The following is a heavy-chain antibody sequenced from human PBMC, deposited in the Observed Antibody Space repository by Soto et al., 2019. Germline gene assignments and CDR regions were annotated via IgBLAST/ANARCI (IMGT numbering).Heavy chain of an antibody. CDR3: ARSAGKGGMAAPIDH. D-gene: IGHD6-13*01. V-gene: IGHV3-33*01. CDR2: LWYDGSNQ. Sequence: VQLVESGGGVVQPGRSLRLSCASSGFTFNSYDMLWVRQAPGKGLEWVAVLWYDGSNQYYVDSVKGRFTISRDNSRNTLLLQMDYLRAEDTAVYYCARSAGKGGMAAPIDHWGQGTLVTVSS. J-gene: IGHJ4*02. CDR1: GFTFNSYD.